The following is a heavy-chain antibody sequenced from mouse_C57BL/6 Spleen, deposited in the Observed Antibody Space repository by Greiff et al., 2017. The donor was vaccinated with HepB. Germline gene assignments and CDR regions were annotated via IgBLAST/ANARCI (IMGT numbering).Heavy chain of an antibody. CDR3: ARSAPITTVVAKDYAMDY. CDR2: IYPGSGST. V-gene: IGHV1-55*01. CDR1: GYTFTSYW. D-gene: IGHD1-1*01. J-gene: IGHJ4*01. Sequence: QVQLQQPGAELVKPGASVKMSCKASGYTFTSYWITWVKQRPGQGLEWIGDIYPGSGSTNYNEKFKSKATLTVDTSSSTAYMQLSSLTSEDSAVYYCARSAPITTVVAKDYAMDYWGQGTSVTVSS.